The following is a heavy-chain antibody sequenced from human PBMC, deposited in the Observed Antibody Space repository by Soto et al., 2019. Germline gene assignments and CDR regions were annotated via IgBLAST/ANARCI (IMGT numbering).Heavy chain of an antibody. CDR2: INSYNGNT. CDR1: GYTFIRYG. D-gene: IGHD6-19*01. V-gene: IGHV1-18*01. Sequence: ASVKVSCKASGYTFIRYGITWVRQAPGQGLEWMGWINSYNGNTNYAQKLQGRVTMTTDTSTSTAYMELRSLRPDDTAVYYCAREPVAGICFDPWGQGTLVTVSS. J-gene: IGHJ5*02. CDR3: AREPVAGICFDP.